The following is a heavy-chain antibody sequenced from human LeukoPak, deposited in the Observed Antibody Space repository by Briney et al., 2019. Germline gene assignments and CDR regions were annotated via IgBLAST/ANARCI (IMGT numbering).Heavy chain of an antibody. V-gene: IGHV1-2*02. D-gene: IGHD5/OR15-5a*01. CDR1: GYTFTDYY. J-gene: IGHJ4*02. Sequence: GASVKVSCKASGYTFTDYYMHWVRQAPGQGLEWMGWINPNSGGTNYAQKFQGRVTMTRDTSISTAYMELSRLRSDDSAVYYGAIVKVSTITLVVYWGQGTLVTVSS. CDR2: INPNSGGT. CDR3: AIVKVSTITLVVY.